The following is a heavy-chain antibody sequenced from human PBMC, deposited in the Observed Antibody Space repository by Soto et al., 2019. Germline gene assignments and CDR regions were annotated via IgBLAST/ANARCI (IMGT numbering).Heavy chain of an antibody. CDR1: GYTFTSYD. CDR3: ARVRTGTPNYYYYYMDV. Sequence: QVQLVQSGAEVKKPGASVKVSCKASGYTFTSYDINWVRQATGQGLEWMGWMNPNSGNTGYAQKFQGRVTMTRNTSKSTADRELSSLRSEDTAVYDCARVRTGTPNYYYYYMDVWGKGTTVTVSS. V-gene: IGHV1-8*01. J-gene: IGHJ6*03. CDR2: MNPNSGNT. D-gene: IGHD1-1*01.